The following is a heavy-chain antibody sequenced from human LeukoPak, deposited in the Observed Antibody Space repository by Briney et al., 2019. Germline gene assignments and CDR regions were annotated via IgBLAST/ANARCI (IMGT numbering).Heavy chain of an antibody. CDR2: INHSGST. CDR1: GGSFSGYY. CDR3: ARHDGAGSYLYNY. D-gene: IGHD1-26*01. J-gene: IGHJ4*02. V-gene: IGHV4-34*01. Sequence: SETLSLTCAVYGGSFSGYYWSWIRQPPGKGLEWIGEINHSGSTNYNPSLKSRVTISVDTSKNQFSLKLRSVTAADTAVYYCARHDGAGSYLYNYWGQGTLVTVSS.